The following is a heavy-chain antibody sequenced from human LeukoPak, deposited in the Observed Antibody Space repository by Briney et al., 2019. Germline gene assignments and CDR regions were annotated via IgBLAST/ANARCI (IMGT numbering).Heavy chain of an antibody. J-gene: IGHJ5*02. CDR3: AKDRVDGSGSQLDP. D-gene: IGHD3-10*01. CDR2: ISGSGAMT. Sequence: GGSLRLSCAASGFTLSNHAMIWVRQAPGKGLEWVSSISGSGAMTYYADSVKGRFTISRDNAMDTLYLQMNSLRADDTAVYYCAKDRVDGSGSQLDPWGQGSLVLVSS. CDR1: GFTLSNHA. V-gene: IGHV3-23*01.